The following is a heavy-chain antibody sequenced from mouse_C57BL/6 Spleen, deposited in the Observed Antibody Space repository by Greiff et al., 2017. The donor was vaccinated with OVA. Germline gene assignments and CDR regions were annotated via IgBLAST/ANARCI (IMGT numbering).Heavy chain of an antibody. CDR2: IYPGDGDT. D-gene: IGHD2-4*01. Sequence: VQLQQSGPELVKPGASVKISCKASGYAFSSSWMNWVKQRPGKGLEWIGRIYPGDGDTNYNGKFKGKATLTADKSSSTAYMQLSSLTSEDSAVYFCARYYDYEGMDYWGQGTSVTVSS. J-gene: IGHJ4*01. V-gene: IGHV1-82*01. CDR3: ARYYDYEGMDY. CDR1: GYAFSSSW.